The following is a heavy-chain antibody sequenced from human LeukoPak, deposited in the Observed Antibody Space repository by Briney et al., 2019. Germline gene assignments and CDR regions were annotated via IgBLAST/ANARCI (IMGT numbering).Heavy chain of an antibody. CDR3: ARERGYCSSTSCYQAGDGMDV. D-gene: IGHD2-2*01. V-gene: IGHV4-34*01. CDR2: INHSGST. CDR1: GGSFSGYY. J-gene: IGHJ6*02. Sequence: ETLSLTCAVYGGSFSGYYWSWIRQPPGKGLEWIGEINHSGSTNYNPSLKSRVTISVDKSKNQFSLKLSSVTAADTAVYYCARERGYCSSTSCYQAGDGMDVWGQGTTVTVSS.